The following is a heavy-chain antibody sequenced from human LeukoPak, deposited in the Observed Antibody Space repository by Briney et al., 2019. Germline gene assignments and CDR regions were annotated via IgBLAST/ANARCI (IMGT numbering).Heavy chain of an antibody. J-gene: IGHJ4*02. D-gene: IGHD3-10*01. CDR1: GFTFSSYA. Sequence: GGSLRLSCAASGFTFSSYAMSWVRQAPGKGREWVSAISGSGGSTYYADSVKGRFTISRDNSKNTLYLQMNSLRAEDTAVYYCAKGSNSGITMVRGVIKSYFDYWGQGTLVTVSS. CDR2: ISGSGGST. V-gene: IGHV3-23*01. CDR3: AKGSNSGITMVRGVIKSYFDY.